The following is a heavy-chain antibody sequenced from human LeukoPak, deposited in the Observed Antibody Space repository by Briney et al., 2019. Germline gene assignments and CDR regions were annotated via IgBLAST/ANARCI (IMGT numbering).Heavy chain of an antibody. V-gene: IGHV4-59*11. D-gene: IGHD2/OR15-2a*01. J-gene: IGHJ5*02. CDR1: GGSITSHS. CDR3: ARTPGRLLNWFDP. CDR2: VYHNGST. Sequence: SETLSLTCTVSGGSITSHSWSWIRQPPGKGLEGIGCVYHNGSTNYNASLKSRVTISLDMSNDQYSLKLTSVTAADTAIYYCARTPGRLLNWFDPWGQGSLVSVSS.